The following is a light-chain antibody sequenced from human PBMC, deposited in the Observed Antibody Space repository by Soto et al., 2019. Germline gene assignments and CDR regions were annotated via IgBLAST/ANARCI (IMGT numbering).Light chain of an antibody. V-gene: IGKV3-20*01. CDR2: DAS. Sequence: VVLTHSPGTLSFSPWQRSTLSFSSSQTVSSNYLAWYRQKPGQAPRLLIYDASNRATGIPDRLSGSGSGTDFTLTISRLEPEDFAVYHCQQYGNSPWTFGQGTRWIS. CDR1: QTVSSNY. CDR3: QQYGNSPWT. J-gene: IGKJ1*01.